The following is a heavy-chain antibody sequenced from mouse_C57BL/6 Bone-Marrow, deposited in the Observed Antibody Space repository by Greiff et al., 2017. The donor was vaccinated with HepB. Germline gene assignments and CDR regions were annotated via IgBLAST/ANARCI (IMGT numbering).Heavy chain of an antibody. V-gene: IGHV1-64*01. CDR1: GYTFTSYW. Sequence: VQLQQPGAELVKPGASVTLSCKASGYTFTSYWMHWVKQRPGQGLEWIGMIHPNSGSTNYNEKFKSKATLTVDKSSSTAYMQLSSLTSGDSAVYYCAGHYPGAWFAYWGQETLVTVSA. CDR2: IHPNSGST. J-gene: IGHJ3*01. CDR3: AGHYPGAWFAY. D-gene: IGHD1-1*02.